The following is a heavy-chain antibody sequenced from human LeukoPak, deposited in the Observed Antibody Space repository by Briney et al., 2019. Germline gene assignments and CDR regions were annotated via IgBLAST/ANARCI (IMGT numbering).Heavy chain of an antibody. D-gene: IGHD1-26*01. CDR3: ARDGNFDY. Sequence: SETLSLTCAVYGGSFSGYYWSWIRQPPGKGLEWIGEINHSGSTNYNPSLKSRVSISVDTSKNQFSLTLTSVTAADTAVYYCARDGNFDYWGQGTLVTVSS. CDR1: GGSFSGYY. V-gene: IGHV4-34*01. CDR2: INHSGST. J-gene: IGHJ4*02.